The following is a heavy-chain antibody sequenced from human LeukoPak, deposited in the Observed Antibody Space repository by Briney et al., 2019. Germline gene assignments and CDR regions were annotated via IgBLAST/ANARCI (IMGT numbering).Heavy chain of an antibody. CDR2: INPNSGGT. V-gene: IGHV1-2*02. D-gene: IGHD2-2*01. CDR3: ARSISTSCYADY. J-gene: IGHJ4*02. Sequence: ASVKVSCKASGYTFTGYYMHWVRQAPGQGLEWMGWINPNSGGTNYAQKFQGRVTMTRDTSISTAYMELSRLRSDDTAVHYCARSISTSCYADYWGQGTLVTVSS. CDR1: GYTFTGYY.